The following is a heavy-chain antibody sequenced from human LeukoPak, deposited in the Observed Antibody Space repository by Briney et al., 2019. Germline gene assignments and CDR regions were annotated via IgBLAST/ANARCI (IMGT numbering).Heavy chain of an antibody. V-gene: IGHV3-23*01. J-gene: IGHJ4*02. CDR1: GFTFSSYA. CDR2: ISGSGGST. CDR3: ASCSRYYYGSGPNDY. D-gene: IGHD3-10*01. Sequence: PGGSLRLSCAASGFTFSSYAMGWVRQAPGKGLEWVSAISGSGGSTYCADSVKGRFTISRDNSKNTLYLQMNSLRAEDTAVYYCASCSRYYYGSGPNDYWGQGTLVTVSS.